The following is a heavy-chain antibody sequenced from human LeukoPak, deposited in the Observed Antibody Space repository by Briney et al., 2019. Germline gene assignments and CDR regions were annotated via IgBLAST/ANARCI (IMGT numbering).Heavy chain of an antibody. V-gene: IGHV3-72*01. D-gene: IGHD2-15*01. CDR1: GFTFSDYY. Sequence: GGSLRLSCAAPGFTFSDYYMDWVRQSPGKGLEWVGRTRNKANSYTTAYAASVEGRFTVSRDDSKTSLYLQMDSLKTEDTAVYFCVRVAGKSGGAFDYWGQGTLVTVSS. CDR3: VRVAGKSGGAFDY. CDR2: TRNKANSYTT. J-gene: IGHJ4*02.